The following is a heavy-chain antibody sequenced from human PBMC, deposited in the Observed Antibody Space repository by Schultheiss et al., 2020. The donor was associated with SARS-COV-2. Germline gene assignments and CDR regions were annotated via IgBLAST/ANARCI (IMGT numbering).Heavy chain of an antibody. CDR2: IKSDASST. CDR3: ARGGYCSSTSCYTDFDP. D-gene: IGHD2-2*02. CDR1: GFTFDDYA. Sequence: GGSLRLSCAASGFTFDDYAMHWVRQAPGKGLEWVSRIKSDASSTMYADLAKGRFTISRDNAKNSLYLQMNSLRAEDTAVYYCARGGYCSSTSCYTDFDPWGQGTLVTVSS. J-gene: IGHJ5*02. V-gene: IGHV3-74*03.